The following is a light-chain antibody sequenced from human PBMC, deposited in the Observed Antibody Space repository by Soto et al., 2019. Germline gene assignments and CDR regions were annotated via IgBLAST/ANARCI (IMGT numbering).Light chain of an antibody. V-gene: IGLV2-14*01. J-gene: IGLJ1*01. Sequence: QSALTQPASVSGSPGQSIAISCTGTSSDIGAYNYVSWYQHHPGKAPKLMIYEVSNRPSGVSNRFSGSKSGNTASLTISGLQAEDAADYYCSSYTGSNNPYVFGTGTKVTVL. CDR1: SSDIGAYNY. CDR2: EVS. CDR3: SSYTGSNNPYV.